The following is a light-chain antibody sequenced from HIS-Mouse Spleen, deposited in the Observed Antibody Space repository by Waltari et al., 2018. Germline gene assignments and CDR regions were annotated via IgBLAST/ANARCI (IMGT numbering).Light chain of an antibody. CDR1: QSISSW. CDR2: KAS. Sequence: DIQMTQSPSTLSASVGDRVTITCRASQSISSWLAWYQQKPGKAPKLLIYKASSLERGVPSRFSGSGSGTEFTLTISSLQPDDFATYYCQQYNSYSPLFTFGPGTKVDIK. V-gene: IGKV1-5*03. CDR3: QQYNSYSPLFT. J-gene: IGKJ3*01.